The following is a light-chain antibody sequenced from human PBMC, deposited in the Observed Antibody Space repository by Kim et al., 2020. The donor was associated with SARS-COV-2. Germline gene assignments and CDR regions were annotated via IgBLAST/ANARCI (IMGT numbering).Light chain of an antibody. V-gene: IGKV1-5*03. Sequence: DIQMTQSPPTLSASVGDRVTITCRASQSISTWLAWFQQKPGRAPKLLIYKTSTLQSGVSSRFSGSGSGTDFTLTINSLQPDDFAIHFCQQYNSGWTFGQGTKVDIK. CDR1: QSISTW. CDR3: QQYNSGWT. CDR2: KTS. J-gene: IGKJ1*01.